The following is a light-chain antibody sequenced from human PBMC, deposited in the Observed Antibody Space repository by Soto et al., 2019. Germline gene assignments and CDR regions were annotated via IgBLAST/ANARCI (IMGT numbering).Light chain of an antibody. CDR3: QQYGSSLPVT. J-gene: IGKJ4*01. CDR2: AAS. CDR1: QSLTNNY. Sequence: EIVLTQSPGTLSLSPGERATLSCRASQSLTNNYLAWYQQKPGQAPRLLIYAASSRATGIPDRFSGSGSETDFTLTISRREPEDFAVYYCQQYGSSLPVTFGGGTNVEIK. V-gene: IGKV3-20*01.